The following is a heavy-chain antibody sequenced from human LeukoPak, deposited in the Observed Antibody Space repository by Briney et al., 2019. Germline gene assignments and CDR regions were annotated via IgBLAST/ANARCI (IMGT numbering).Heavy chain of an antibody. D-gene: IGHD5-24*01. V-gene: IGHV1-2*02. Sequence: ASVKVSCKASGYTFTGYYLLWVRQAPGQGLEGVGGINSNNGDKHYAQNFQGRVTMTRDTPISTAYMERGRLGSDDTAVYYCARDGDGYNLDWGQGTLVTVSS. J-gene: IGHJ4*02. CDR1: GYTFTGYY. CDR3: ARDGDGYNLD. CDR2: INSNNGDK.